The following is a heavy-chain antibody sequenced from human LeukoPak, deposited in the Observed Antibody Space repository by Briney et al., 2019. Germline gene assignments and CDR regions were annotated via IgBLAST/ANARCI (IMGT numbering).Heavy chain of an antibody. Sequence: GGSLRLSCAASGFTFSSYNMNWVRQAPGKGLEWVSSIGSRTSYIYLADSMKGRFTISRDDAKNSLHLQMNSLRAEDTAVYYCARDTKSGYGDYGAFDIWGQGTRVTVSS. J-gene: IGHJ3*02. V-gene: IGHV3-21*01. CDR3: ARDTKSGYGDYGAFDI. CDR1: GFTFSSYN. D-gene: IGHD4-17*01. CDR2: IGSRTSYI.